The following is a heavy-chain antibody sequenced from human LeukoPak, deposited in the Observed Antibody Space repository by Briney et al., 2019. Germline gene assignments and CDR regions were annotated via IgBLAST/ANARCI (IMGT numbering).Heavy chain of an antibody. D-gene: IGHD2-8*01. CDR2: IYYSGST. CDR3: ARQGCTNGVCYVADY. J-gene: IGHJ4*02. CDR1: GGSISSSSYY. Sequence: SETLSLTCTVSGGSISSSSYYWGWIRQPPGKGLEWIGSIYYSGSTYYNPSLKSRVTISVDTSKNQFSLKLSSVTAADTAVYYCARQGCTNGVCYVADYWGQGTLVTVSS. V-gene: IGHV4-39*01.